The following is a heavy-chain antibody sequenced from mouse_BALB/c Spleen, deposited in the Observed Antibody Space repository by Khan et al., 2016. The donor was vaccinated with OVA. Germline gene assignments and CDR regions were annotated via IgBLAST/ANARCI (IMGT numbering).Heavy chain of an antibody. V-gene: IGHV1S41*01. CDR1: GYTFTSYW. CDR3: ARENYYGSSHYAMDY. D-gene: IGHD1-1*01. J-gene: IGHJ4*01. Sequence: DLVKPGASVKLSCKASGYTFTSYWINWIKQRPGQGLEWIGRISPGSGTPYYNEMFKGKATLTVDTSSSTAYIQRSSLSSEDSAVYFCARENYYGSSHYAMDYWGQGTSVTVSS. CDR2: ISPGSGTP.